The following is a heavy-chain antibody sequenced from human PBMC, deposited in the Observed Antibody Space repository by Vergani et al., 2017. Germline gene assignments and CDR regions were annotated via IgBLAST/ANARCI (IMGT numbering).Heavy chain of an antibody. CDR2: IYYSGST. J-gene: IGHJ4*02. V-gene: IGHV4-59*01. CDR3: ARGRSSGWYSRLGAYYFDY. D-gene: IGHD6-19*01. CDR1: GGSISSYY. Sequence: QVQLQESGPGLVKPSETLSLTCTVSGGSISSYYWSWIRQPPGKGLEWIGYIYYSGSTNYNPSLKSRVTISVDTSKNQFSLKLSSVTAADTAVYYCARGRSSGWYSRLGAYYFDYWGQGTLVTVSS.